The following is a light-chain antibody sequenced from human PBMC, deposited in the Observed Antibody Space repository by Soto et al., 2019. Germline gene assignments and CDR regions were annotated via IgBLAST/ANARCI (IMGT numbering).Light chain of an antibody. J-gene: IGKJ2*01. CDR1: QSVSGY. Sequence: EIVLTQSPATLSLSPGERATLSCRASQSVSGYLAWYQQKPGQAPRLLTYGASTRATGIPVRFSGSGSGTEFTLTISSLQSEDFAVYYCHQYDDGPYTFGQGTK. CDR3: HQYDDGPYT. V-gene: IGKV3-15*01. CDR2: GAS.